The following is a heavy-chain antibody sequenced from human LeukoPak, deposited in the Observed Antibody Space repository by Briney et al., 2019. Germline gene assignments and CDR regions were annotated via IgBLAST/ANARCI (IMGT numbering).Heavy chain of an antibody. CDR2: IIPIFGTA. J-gene: IGHJ4*02. CDR1: GYTFTSYG. CDR3: ARAVATRPFDY. D-gene: IGHD6-6*01. Sequence: ASVKVSCKASGYTFTSYGISWVRQAPGQGLEWMGGIIPIFGTANCAQKFQGRVTITADESTSTAYMELSSLRSEDTAVYYCARAVATRPFDYWGQGTLVTVSS. V-gene: IGHV1-69*13.